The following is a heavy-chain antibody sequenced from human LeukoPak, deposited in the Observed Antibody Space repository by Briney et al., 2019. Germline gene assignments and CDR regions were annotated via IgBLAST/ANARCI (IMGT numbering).Heavy chain of an antibody. V-gene: IGHV3-23*01. J-gene: IGHJ4*02. D-gene: IGHD1-26*01. Sequence: PGGSLRLSCAASGFTFTYFAMSWVRQAPGKGLEWVSGISGSGGSTYYADSVKGRFTISRDHSNNRLYLQMNSLTAEDTAVYYCAKDKGSGTYPPYWGQGTLVTVSS. CDR3: AKDKGSGTYPPY. CDR1: GFTFTYFA. CDR2: ISGSGGST.